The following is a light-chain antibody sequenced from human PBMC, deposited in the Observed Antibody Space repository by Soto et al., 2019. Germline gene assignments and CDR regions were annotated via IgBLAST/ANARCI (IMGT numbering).Light chain of an antibody. V-gene: IGKV3-20*01. CDR2: GAS. Sequence: EIMLTQSPGTLSLSPGERATLSCRASQSVSSNFLAWYQQKPGQAPRLLIYGASTRATGIPARFSGSGSGTDFTLTISRLEPEDFAVYYCQQYGSSPPITFGQGTRLEIK. CDR1: QSVSSNF. CDR3: QQYGSSPPIT. J-gene: IGKJ5*01.